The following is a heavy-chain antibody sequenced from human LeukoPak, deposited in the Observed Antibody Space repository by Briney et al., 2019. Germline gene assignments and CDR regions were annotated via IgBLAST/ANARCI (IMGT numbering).Heavy chain of an antibody. D-gene: IGHD5-18*01. V-gene: IGHV4-39*01. Sequence: PSETLSLTCTVSGGSISSGSYYWSWIRQPPGKGLEWIGEINHSGSTNYNPSLKSRVTISVDTSKNQFSPKLSSVTAADTAVYYCARHNSYGFEYFDYWGQGTLVTVSS. CDR2: INHSGST. CDR3: ARHNSYGFEYFDY. CDR1: GGSISSGSYY. J-gene: IGHJ4*02.